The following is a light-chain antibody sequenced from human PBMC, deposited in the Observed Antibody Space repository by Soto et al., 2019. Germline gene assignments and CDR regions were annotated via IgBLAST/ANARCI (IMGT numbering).Light chain of an antibody. J-gene: IGLJ2*01. CDR1: SSNIGNNY. V-gene: IGLV1-51*01. CDR2: DNN. Sequence: QSVLTQPPSVSAAPGQKVPISFVGSSSNIGNNYVSWYQQLPGTAPKLLTYDNNKRPSGIPDRFSGSKSGTSATLGITGLQTGDEADYYCGTWDSSLSVVFGGGTKLTVL. CDR3: GTWDSSLSVV.